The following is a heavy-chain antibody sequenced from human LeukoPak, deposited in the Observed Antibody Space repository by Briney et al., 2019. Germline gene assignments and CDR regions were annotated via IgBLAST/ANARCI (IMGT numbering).Heavy chain of an antibody. CDR2: IYTSGST. D-gene: IGHD3-10*01. V-gene: IGHV4-61*02. CDR1: GGSISSGSYY. Sequence: PSQTLSLTCTVSGGSISSGSYYWSWIRQPAGKGLEWIGRIYTSGSTNYNPSLKSRVTISVDTSKNQFSLKLSSVTAADTAVYYCARTRTKRQGNRDYYGSGSWVECNWFDPWGQGTLVTVSS. CDR3: ARTRTKRQGNRDYYGSGSWVECNWFDP. J-gene: IGHJ5*02.